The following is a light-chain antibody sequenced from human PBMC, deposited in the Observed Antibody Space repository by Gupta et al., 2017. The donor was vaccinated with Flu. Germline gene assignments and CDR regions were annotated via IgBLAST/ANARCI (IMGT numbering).Light chain of an antibody. Sequence: EIVLTQSPATLSLSPGERATHSCRASQTVRKFLAWYQQKPSQSPRLLIFDASKRDTGIPARFSGSGSGKDLTLTISSREQEDFAVYYCQQRGNWPPYTFGQGTKMEIK. V-gene: IGKV3-11*01. J-gene: IGKJ2*01. CDR1: QTVRKF. CDR2: DAS. CDR3: QQRGNWPPYT.